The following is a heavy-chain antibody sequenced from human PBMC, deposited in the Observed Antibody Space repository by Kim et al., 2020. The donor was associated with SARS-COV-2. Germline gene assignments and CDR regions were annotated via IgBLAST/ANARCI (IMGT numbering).Heavy chain of an antibody. J-gene: IGHJ2*01. D-gene: IGHD3-3*01. V-gene: IGHV3-15*01. Sequence: GGSLRLSCAASGFTFSNAWMSWVRQAPGKGLEWVGRIKSKTDGGTTDYAAPVKSRFTISRDDSKNTLYLQMNSLKTEDTAVYYCTTYYGSLPESYWYFDLWGRGTLVTVSS. CDR3: TTYYGSLPESYWYFDL. CDR1: GFTFSNAW. CDR2: IKSKTDGGTT.